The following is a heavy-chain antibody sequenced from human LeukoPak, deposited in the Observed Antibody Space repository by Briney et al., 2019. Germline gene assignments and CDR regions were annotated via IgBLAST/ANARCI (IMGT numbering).Heavy chain of an antibody. CDR1: GYTFTGYY. J-gene: IGHJ6*03. D-gene: IGHD6-19*01. Sequence: ASVKVSCKASGYTFTGYYMHWVRQAPGQGLEWMGWINPNSGGTNYAQKFQGRVTMTRDTSISTAYMELSRLRSDDTAVYYCARQAVAGRRGGSPYYYYYMDVWGKGTTVTVSS. CDR2: INPNSGGT. CDR3: ARQAVAGRRGGSPYYYYYMDV. V-gene: IGHV1-2*02.